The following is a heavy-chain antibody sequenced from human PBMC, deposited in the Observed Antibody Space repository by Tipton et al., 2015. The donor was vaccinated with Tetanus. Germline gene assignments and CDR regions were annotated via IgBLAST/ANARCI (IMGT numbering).Heavy chain of an antibody. J-gene: IGHJ5*02. CDR2: IYYTGST. CDR3: ARVGRTNCIPGSCHWFDP. D-gene: IGHD1-1*01. V-gene: IGHV4-31*03. CDR1: GGSISSDGYY. Sequence: TLSLTCTVPGGSISSDGYYWSWIRQHPGTGLEWLGYIYYTGSTYYNPSLKSRLTISVDTSKNQFSLQLSSVTAADTAVYYCARVGRTNCIPGSCHWFDPWGQGTLVTVSS.